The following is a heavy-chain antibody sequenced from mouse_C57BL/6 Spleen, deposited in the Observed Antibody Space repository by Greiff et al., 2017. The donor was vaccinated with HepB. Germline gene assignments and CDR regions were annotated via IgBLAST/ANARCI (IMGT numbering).Heavy chain of an antibody. D-gene: IGHD2-4*01. J-gene: IGHJ2*01. V-gene: IGHV1-69*01. Sequence: QVQLKQPGAELVMPGASVKLSCKASGYTFTSYWMHWVKQRPGQGLEWIGEIDPSDSYTNYNQKFKGKSTLTVDKSSSTAYMQLSSLTSEDSAVYYCARRDDYDPFDYWGQGTTLTVSS. CDR2: IDPSDSYT. CDR1: GYTFTSYW. CDR3: ARRDDYDPFDY.